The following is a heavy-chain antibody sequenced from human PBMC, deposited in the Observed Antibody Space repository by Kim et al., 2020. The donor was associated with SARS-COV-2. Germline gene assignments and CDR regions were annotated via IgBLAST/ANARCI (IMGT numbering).Heavy chain of an antibody. Sequence: GGSLRLSCAASGFTVSSNYMSWVRQAPGKGLEWVSVIYSGGSTYYADSVKGRFTISRDNSKNTLYLQMNSLRAEDTAVYYCARVVVPAAYSYYYYYMDVWGKGTTVTVSS. J-gene: IGHJ6*03. D-gene: IGHD2-2*01. CDR3: ARVVVPAAYSYYYYYMDV. V-gene: IGHV3-66*01. CDR2: IYSGGST. CDR1: GFTVSSNY.